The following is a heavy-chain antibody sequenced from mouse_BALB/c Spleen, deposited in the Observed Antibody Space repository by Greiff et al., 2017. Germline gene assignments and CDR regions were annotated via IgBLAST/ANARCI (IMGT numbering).Heavy chain of an antibody. CDR3: ARDGYGRARYWYFDV. CDR1: GYTFTNYW. V-gene: IGHV1-63*02. Sequence: VQLQQSGAELVRPGTSVKISCKASGYTFTNYWLGWVKQTPGHGLEWIGDIYPGGGYTYYNEMFKGKATLTADTSSSTAYMQLSSLTSEDSAVYVCARDGYGRARYWYFDVWGAGTTVTVSS. CDR2: IYPGGGYT. D-gene: IGHD2-2*01. J-gene: IGHJ1*01.